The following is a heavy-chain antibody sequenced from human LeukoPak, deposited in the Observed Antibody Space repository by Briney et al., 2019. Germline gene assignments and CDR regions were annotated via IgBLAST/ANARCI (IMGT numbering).Heavy chain of an antibody. CDR1: GFTFSNYW. CDR3: AGGSRRDGYDY. Sequence: GGSLRLSCAVSGFTFSNYWMSWVRQAPGMGLELVANIKEDGSETYYVDSVKGRFTISRHNSKNTLYLQMNSLRPEDTAVYYCAGGSRRDGYDYWGQGTLVTVSS. J-gene: IGHJ4*02. CDR2: IKEDGSET. V-gene: IGHV3-7*03. D-gene: IGHD5-24*01.